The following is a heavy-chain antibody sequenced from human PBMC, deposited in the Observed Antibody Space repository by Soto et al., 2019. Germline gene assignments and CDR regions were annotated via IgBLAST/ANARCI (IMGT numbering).Heavy chain of an antibody. Sequence: GGSLRLSCAASGFTFSSYAMHWVRQAPGKGLEWVAVITYDGSNKYYADSVKGRFTISRDNSKNTLYLQMNSLRAEDTAVYYCARELSGIAAAEGYWGQGTLVTVSS. CDR3: ARELSGIAAAEGY. V-gene: IGHV3-30-3*01. CDR2: ITYDGSNK. D-gene: IGHD6-13*01. J-gene: IGHJ4*02. CDR1: GFTFSSYA.